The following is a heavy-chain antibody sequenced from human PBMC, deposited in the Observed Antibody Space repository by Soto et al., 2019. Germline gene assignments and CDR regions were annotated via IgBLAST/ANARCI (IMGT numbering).Heavy chain of an antibody. CDR3: VMVDNYVTPTPQDV. J-gene: IGHJ6*02. Sequence: QVQLVQSGDEVKKPGASVKVSCKASGYIFVNYGIAWVRQAPRQGLEWMGWISPYTGNTHSASKVQGRLTMTTDTXXSTAYMDRGSLTSDETAVYYCVMVDNYVTPTPQDVWGQGTTVTVSS. V-gene: IGHV1-18*01. D-gene: IGHD3-16*01. CDR1: GYIFVNYG. CDR2: ISPYTGNT.